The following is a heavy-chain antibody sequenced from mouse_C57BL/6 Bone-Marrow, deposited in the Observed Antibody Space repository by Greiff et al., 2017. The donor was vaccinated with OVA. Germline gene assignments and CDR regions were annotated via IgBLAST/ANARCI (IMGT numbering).Heavy chain of an antibody. CDR1: GFNIKDDY. D-gene: IGHD2-4*01. CDR2: IDPENGDT. J-gene: IGHJ2*01. CDR3: TTCYDFSFDY. Sequence: VQLQQSGAELVRPGASVKLSCTASGFNIKDDYMHWVKQRPEQGLEWIGWIDPENGDTEYASKFQGKATITADTSSNTAYLHLSSLTSEDTAVYYCTTCYDFSFDYWGQGTTLTVSS. V-gene: IGHV14-4*01.